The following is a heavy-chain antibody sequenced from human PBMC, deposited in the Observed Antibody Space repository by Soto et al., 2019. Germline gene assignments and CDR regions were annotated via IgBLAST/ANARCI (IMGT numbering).Heavy chain of an antibody. J-gene: IGHJ6*02. CDR3: ARNGAYYDILTGYYTDYYGMDV. CDR1: GFTFSSYE. CDR2: ISSSGSTI. D-gene: IGHD3-9*01. Sequence: GGSLRLSCAASGFTFSSYEMNWVRQAPGKGLEWVSYISSSGSTIYYADSVKGRFTISRDNAKNSLYLQMNSLRAEDTAVYYCARNGAYYDILTGYYTDYYGMDVWGQGTTVTVSS. V-gene: IGHV3-48*03.